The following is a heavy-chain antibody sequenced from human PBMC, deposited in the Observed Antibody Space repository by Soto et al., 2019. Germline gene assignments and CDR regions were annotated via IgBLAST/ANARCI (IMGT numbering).Heavy chain of an antibody. CDR3: ARDRVESGYPEYFQH. D-gene: IGHD3-22*01. V-gene: IGHV3-53*01. CDR2: IYSGGST. J-gene: IGHJ1*01. CDR1: GFTFSNS. Sequence: PGGGMKLACAASGFTFSNSMSWVRQAQGKGLEWVSVIYSGGSTYYADSVKGRFTISRDNSKNTLYLQMNSLRAEDTAVYYCARDRVESGYPEYFQHWGQGTLVTVSS.